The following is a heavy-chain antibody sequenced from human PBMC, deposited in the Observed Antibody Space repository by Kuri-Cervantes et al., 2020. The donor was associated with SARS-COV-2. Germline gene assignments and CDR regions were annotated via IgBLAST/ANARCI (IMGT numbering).Heavy chain of an antibody. V-gene: IGHV3-74*03. D-gene: IGHD1-26*01. J-gene: IGHJ6*02. Sequence: LSLTCAASGFPFSDYWMHWVRQAPGKGPMWVSRISYDGGRTMYADSVRGRFTISKDNSRDTVHLQMTSLTVEDTAIYFCAKMGPGGDLHYYYGMDVWGPGTTVTVSS. CDR2: ISYDGGRT. CDR1: GFPFSDYW. CDR3: AKMGPGGDLHYYYGMDV.